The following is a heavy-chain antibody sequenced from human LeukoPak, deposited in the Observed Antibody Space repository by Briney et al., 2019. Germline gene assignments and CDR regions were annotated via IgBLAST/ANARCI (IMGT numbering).Heavy chain of an antibody. Sequence: GGSLRLSCAASGFTFSSYAMSWVRQAPGKGLEWVSAISGSGGSTFYADSVKGRFTISRDNSENTLYLQMNSLRAEDTALYYCAKEHDTGHAFYVWGQGTLVTVSS. CDR3: AKEHDTGHAFYV. CDR2: ISGSGGST. V-gene: IGHV3-23*01. J-gene: IGHJ3*01. CDR1: GFTFSSYA. D-gene: IGHD1-1*01.